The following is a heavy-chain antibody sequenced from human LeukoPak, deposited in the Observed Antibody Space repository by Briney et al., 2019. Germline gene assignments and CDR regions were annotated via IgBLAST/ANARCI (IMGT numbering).Heavy chain of an antibody. V-gene: IGHV3-48*03. D-gene: IGHD6-19*01. J-gene: IGHJ6*02. CDR2: ISSSGSTI. CDR3: ARVVAGSVYNYGMDV. CDR1: GFTFSSYD. Sequence: SGGSLRLSCAVSGFTFSSYDVKWVRQAPGKGLEWVSFISSSGSTINYADSVNGRFTISRDNAKNSLYLQMNSLTAEDAAVYYCARVVAGSVYNYGMDVWGQGTTVTVSS.